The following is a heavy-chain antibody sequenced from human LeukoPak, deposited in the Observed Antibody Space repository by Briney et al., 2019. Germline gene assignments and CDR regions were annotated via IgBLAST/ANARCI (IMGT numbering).Heavy chain of an antibody. Sequence: GGSLRLSCAASGFTFDGAMHWVRQTPGKGLECVSLISEDGGDTWYADSVKGRFTISRDNSKNSLYLQMNSLRAEDTAFYYCAKDKTRGPGDYWGQGTLVTVSS. CDR2: ISEDGGDT. V-gene: IGHV3-43*02. CDR1: GFTFDGA. CDR3: AKDKTRGPGDY. J-gene: IGHJ4*02. D-gene: IGHD1-14*01.